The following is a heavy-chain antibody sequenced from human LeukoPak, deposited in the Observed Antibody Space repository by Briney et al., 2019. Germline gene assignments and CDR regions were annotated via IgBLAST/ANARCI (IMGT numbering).Heavy chain of an antibody. V-gene: IGHV1-2*02. J-gene: IGHJ6*03. CDR3: AREGGSPIAAAGPHYYYYYYMDV. D-gene: IGHD6-13*01. Sequence: ASVKVSCKASGYTFTGYYMRWVRQAPGQGLEWMGWINPNSGGTNYAQKFQGRVTMTRDTSISTAYMGLSRLRSDDTAVYYCAREGGSPIAAAGPHYYYYYYMDVWGKGTTVTVSS. CDR2: INPNSGGT. CDR1: GYTFTGYY.